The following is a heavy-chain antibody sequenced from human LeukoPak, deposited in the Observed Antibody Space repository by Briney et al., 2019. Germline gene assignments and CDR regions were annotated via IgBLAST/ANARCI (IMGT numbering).Heavy chain of an antibody. Sequence: GGSLRLSCEATGFTFSSISMNWVRQAPGKGLEWVSSISPDGGTTYHADSVKGRFSTSRDNTESSLYLQMNSLRAEDTAVYYCARDARNSYYDYWGQGTLVPVSS. V-gene: IGHV3-21*06. CDR1: GFTFSSIS. D-gene: IGHD2-21*01. J-gene: IGHJ4*02. CDR3: ARDARNSYYDY. CDR2: ISPDGGTT.